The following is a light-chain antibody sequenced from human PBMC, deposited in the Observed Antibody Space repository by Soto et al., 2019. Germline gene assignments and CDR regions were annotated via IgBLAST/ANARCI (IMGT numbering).Light chain of an antibody. CDR2: EVT. CDR3: SSYAGSNNLP. J-gene: IGLJ3*02. Sequence: QSALTQPPSASGSPGQSVTISCTGTRSDVGTYNYVSWYQQHPGKAPKLLIYEVTKRPSGVPDRFSGSKSGNTASLTVSGLQAEDEADYYCSSYAGSNNLPFGGGTKVTVL. CDR1: RSDVGTYNY. V-gene: IGLV2-8*01.